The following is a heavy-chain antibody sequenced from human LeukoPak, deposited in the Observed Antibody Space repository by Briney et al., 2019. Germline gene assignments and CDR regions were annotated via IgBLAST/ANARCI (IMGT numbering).Heavy chain of an antibody. CDR3: ARQVVITTVPDY. D-gene: IGHD3-22*01. V-gene: IGHV5-51*01. CDR2: IYPGDSDT. CDR1: GYRFTSYW. J-gene: IGHJ4*02. Sequence: GESLKISCQGSGYRFTSYWIGWVRQMPGKGLEWMGIIYPGDSDTRYSPSFQGQVTISADKSISTAYLQWSSLKAPDTAMYYCARQVVITTVPDYWGQGTLVTVSS.